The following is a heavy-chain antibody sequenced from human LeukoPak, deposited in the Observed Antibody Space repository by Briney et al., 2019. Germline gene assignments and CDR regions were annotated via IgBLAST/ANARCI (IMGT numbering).Heavy chain of an antibody. Sequence: PSETLSLTCTVSGGSMSSYYWSWIRQPPGKGLEWIGYIYSSGDTNYNPSLKSRVTMSVDTSKNHFSLNLISVTAADTAVYYCARHYYDTSTGYFYFDYWGQGILVTVSS. J-gene: IGHJ4*02. CDR2: IYSSGDT. V-gene: IGHV4-59*01. CDR1: GGSMSSYY. D-gene: IGHD3-22*01. CDR3: ARHYYDTSTGYFYFDY.